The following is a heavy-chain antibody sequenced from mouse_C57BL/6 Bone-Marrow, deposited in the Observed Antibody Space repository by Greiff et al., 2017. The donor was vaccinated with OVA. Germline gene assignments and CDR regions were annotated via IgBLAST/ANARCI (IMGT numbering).Heavy chain of an antibody. J-gene: IGHJ4*01. Sequence: QVQLQQSGAELVRPGASVTLSCKASGYTFTDYEMHWVKQTPVHGLEWIGAIDPETGGTAYNQKFKGKAILTADKSSSTAYMELRSLTSEDSAVYYCARGCSNDDAMDYWGQGTSVTVSS. CDR3: ARGCSNDDAMDY. V-gene: IGHV1-15*01. CDR2: IDPETGGT. CDR1: GYTFTDYE. D-gene: IGHD2-12*01.